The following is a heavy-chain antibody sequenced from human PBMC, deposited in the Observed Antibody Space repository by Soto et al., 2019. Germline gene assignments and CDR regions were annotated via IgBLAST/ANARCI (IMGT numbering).Heavy chain of an antibody. V-gene: IGHV4-34*01. J-gene: IGHJ4*02. CDR1: GGSFSGYF. D-gene: IGHD6-6*01. CDR2: INHSGIT. CDR3: ARGYSSSTPGAFDY. Sequence: SETLSLTCTVSGGSFSGYFWTWIRQPPGKGLEWLAEINHSGITNYNPSVESRVTISVDTSKNQFSLKLSSVTAADTAVYYCARGYSSSTPGAFDYWGQGTLVTVSS.